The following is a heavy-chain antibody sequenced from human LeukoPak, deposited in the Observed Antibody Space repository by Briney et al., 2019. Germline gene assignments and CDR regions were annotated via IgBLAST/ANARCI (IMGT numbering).Heavy chain of an antibody. D-gene: IGHD2-2*01. CDR1: GFTFSSYA. J-gene: IGHJ4*02. CDR2: ISGSSGST. V-gene: IGHV3-23*01. Sequence: GGSLRLSCAASGFTFSSYAMSWVRQAPGKGLEWVSAISGSSGSTYYADSVKGRFTISRDNSKNTLYLQMNSLRAEDAAVYYCAKVSRDKSIVVVPEFDYWGQGTLVTVSS. CDR3: AKVSRDKSIVVVPEFDY.